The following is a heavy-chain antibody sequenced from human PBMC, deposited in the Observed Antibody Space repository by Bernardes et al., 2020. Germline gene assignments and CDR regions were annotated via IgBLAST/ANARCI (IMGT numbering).Heavy chain of an antibody. J-gene: IGHJ4*02. CDR1: GGTFSSYS. D-gene: IGHD3-10*01. CDR3: AGGMKNDYGDF. V-gene: IGHV1-69*13. CDR2: IIPIFGTT. Sequence: SVKVSCKASGGTFSSYSISWVRQAPGQGLEWMGGIIPIFGTTNYAQKFQGRVTITAAESTSTAYMELSSLISEDTAVYYCAGGMKNDYGDFWGQGTLVTVSS.